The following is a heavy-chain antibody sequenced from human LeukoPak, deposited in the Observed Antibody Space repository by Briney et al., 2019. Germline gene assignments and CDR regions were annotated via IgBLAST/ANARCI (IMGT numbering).Heavy chain of an antibody. J-gene: IGHJ4*02. CDR1: GFTFSRYW. V-gene: IGHV3-7*05. D-gene: IGHD3-22*01. CDR2: INQDGSEI. CDR3: ARDESYSSDY. Sequence: PGGSLRLSCAASGFTFSRYWMSWVRQAPGKGPEWLANINQDGSEIYYVDSVKGRFAISRDNAKSSLYLQMNGLRAEDTAVYYCARDESYSSDYWGQGTLVTVSS.